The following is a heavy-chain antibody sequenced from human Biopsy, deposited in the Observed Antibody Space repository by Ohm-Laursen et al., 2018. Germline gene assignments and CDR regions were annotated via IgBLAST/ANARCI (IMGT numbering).Heavy chain of an antibody. J-gene: IGHJ3*01. V-gene: IGHV1-24*01. CDR3: ATDMGGREIPNYYAFDL. Sequence: SVKVSCKVSGYTLVELSMHWVRQAPGKGLEWMGMSDPEDGQTIYAQNFQGRLAMTDDTSTDTAYMELSSLRSDDTAVYFCATDMGGREIPNYYAFDLWGQGTKVTVSS. CDR1: GYTLVELS. D-gene: IGHD3-22*01. CDR2: SDPEDGQT.